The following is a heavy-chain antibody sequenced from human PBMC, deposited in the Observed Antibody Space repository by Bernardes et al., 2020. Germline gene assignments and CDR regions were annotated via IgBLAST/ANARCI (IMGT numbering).Heavy chain of an antibody. Sequence: QAPGKWLEWLANIKQDGSEKYYVDSVKGRFTISRDNAKNSLYLQMNSMRAEDTAVYYCARVHDAFDIWGQGTMVTVSS. J-gene: IGHJ3*02. CDR3: ARVHDAFDI. V-gene: IGHV3-7*01. CDR2: IKQDGSEK.